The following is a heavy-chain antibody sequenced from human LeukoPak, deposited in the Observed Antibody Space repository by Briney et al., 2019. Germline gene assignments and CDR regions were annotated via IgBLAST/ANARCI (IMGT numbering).Heavy chain of an antibody. CDR2: ISSSSSYR. Sequence: PGGSLRLSCAASGFTLSSYSMNWVRQAPGKGLEWVSSISSSSSYRYYADSVKGRFIISRDSSKNTLYLQMNSLRAEDTAVYYCARDQRGWSSLGYLYYYMDVWGKGTTVTISS. D-gene: IGHD6-19*01. CDR3: ARDQRGWSSLGYLYYYMDV. V-gene: IGHV3-21*04. J-gene: IGHJ6*03. CDR1: GFTLSSYS.